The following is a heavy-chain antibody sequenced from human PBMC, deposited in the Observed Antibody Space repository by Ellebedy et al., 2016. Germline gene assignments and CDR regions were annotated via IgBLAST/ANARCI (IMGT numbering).Heavy chain of an antibody. CDR3: ARDVGHYDRSGYYPPHYYMDV. V-gene: IGHV3-30*04. D-gene: IGHD3-22*01. CDR2: ISYDGSNK. Sequence: GESLKISCVASRVAFNSYAMHWVRQAPGKGLEWVAVISYDGSNKYYADSVKGRFTISRDNSKNTLYLQMNSLRAEDTAVYYCARDVGHYDRSGYYPPHYYMDVWGKGTTVTVSS. J-gene: IGHJ6*03. CDR1: RVAFNSYA.